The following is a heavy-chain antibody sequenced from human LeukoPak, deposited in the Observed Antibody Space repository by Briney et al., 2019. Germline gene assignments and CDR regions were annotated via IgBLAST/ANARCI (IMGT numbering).Heavy chain of an antibody. CDR3: ARDPSADYWFDP. Sequence: ASVKVSCKASGYTFTSYYMHWVRQAPGQGLEWMGIINPSGGSTSYAQKFQDRVTMTRDTSTSTVYMELSSLRSEDTAVYYCARDPSADYWFDPWGQGTLVTVSS. J-gene: IGHJ5*02. CDR1: GYTFTSYY. CDR2: INPSGGST. V-gene: IGHV1-46*01.